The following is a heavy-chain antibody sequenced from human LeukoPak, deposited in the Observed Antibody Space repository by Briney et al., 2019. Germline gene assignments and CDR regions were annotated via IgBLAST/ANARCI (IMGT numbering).Heavy chain of an antibody. CDR3: ARGXLXTVTDWFDP. Sequence: KPGGSLRLSCAASGFTFSSYSMNWVRQAPGKGLEWVSFISSSSNYIYYADSVKGRFTISRDNAKNSLYLQMNSLRAEDMAAYYCARGXLXTVTDWFDPXGQGTLVTVSS. J-gene: IGHJ5*02. V-gene: IGHV3-21*01. CDR1: GFTFSSYS. CDR2: ISSSSNYI. D-gene: IGHD4-11*01.